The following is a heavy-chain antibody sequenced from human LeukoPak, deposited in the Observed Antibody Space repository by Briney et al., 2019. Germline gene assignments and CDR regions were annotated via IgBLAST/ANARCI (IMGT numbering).Heavy chain of an antibody. D-gene: IGHD5-18*01. Sequence: KPSETLSLTCTVSGGSISSYYWSWIRQPPGKGLEWIGYIYYSGSTNYNPSLKSRVTISVDTSKNQFSLKLSSVTAADTAVYYCGGVDTEFYGMDVWGQGTTVTVSS. CDR3: GGVDTEFYGMDV. J-gene: IGHJ6*02. V-gene: IGHV4-59*01. CDR2: IYYSGST. CDR1: GGSISSYY.